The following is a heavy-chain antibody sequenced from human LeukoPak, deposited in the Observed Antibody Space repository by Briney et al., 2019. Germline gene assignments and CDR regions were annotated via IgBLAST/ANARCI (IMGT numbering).Heavy chain of an antibody. J-gene: IGHJ3*02. V-gene: IGHV3-7*05. CDR1: GFTFSSYW. CDR2: IKQDGSEK. D-gene: IGHD3-22*01. Sequence: PGGSLRLSCAASGFTFSSYWMSWVRQAPGKGLEWVANIKQDGSEKYYVDSVKGRFTISRDNAKKSLYLQMNSLRAEGTAVYYCASYYDSSGYFDAFDIWGQGTMVTVSS. CDR3: ASYYDSSGYFDAFDI.